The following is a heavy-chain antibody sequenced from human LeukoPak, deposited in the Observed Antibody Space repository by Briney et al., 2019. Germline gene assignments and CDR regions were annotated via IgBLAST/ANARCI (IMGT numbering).Heavy chain of an antibody. CDR3: ARERRDFGDPLDY. CDR2: ISSSGDNT. J-gene: IGHJ4*01. Sequence: PGGSLRLSCAASGFTFSSYAMAWVRQAPGKGLEWGSAISSSGDNTYYADSVKGRFTISRDNSKNTLYLQLNSLRAGDTALYYCARERRDFGDPLDYWGHGTLVTVSS. D-gene: IGHD4-17*01. CDR1: GFTFSSYA. V-gene: IGHV3-23*01.